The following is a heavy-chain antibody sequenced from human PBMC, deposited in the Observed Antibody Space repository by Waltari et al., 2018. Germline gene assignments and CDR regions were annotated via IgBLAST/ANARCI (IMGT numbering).Heavy chain of an antibody. CDR2: IYSGGST. V-gene: IGHV3-53*01. CDR1: GFTVSSNS. J-gene: IGHJ3*02. Sequence: EVQLVESGGGLIQPGGSLRLSCPASGFTVSSNSLSWVRQAPGKGLEWVSVIYSGGSTYYADSVKGRFTISRDNSKNTLYLQMNSLRAEDTAVYYCARGTDPDDAFDIWGQGTMVTVSS. CDR3: ARGTDPDDAFDI.